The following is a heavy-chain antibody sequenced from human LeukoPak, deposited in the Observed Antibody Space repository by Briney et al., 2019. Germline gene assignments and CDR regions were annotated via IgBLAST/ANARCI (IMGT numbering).Heavy chain of an antibody. CDR3: AKLGGFDP. CDR1: GFTFDDYA. V-gene: IGHV3-9*01. J-gene: IGHJ5*02. CDR2: ISWNSGSI. Sequence: GRSLRLSCAASGFTFDDYAMHWVRQAPGKGLEWVSGISWNSGSIGYADSVKGRFTISRDNAKNSLYLQMNSLRAEDTALYYCAKLGGFDPWGQGTLVTASS.